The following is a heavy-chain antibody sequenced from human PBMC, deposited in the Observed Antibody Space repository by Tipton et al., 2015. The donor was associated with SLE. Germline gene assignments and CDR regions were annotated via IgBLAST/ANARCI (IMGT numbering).Heavy chain of an antibody. CDR3: ARGDNWDYMED. J-gene: IGHJ4*02. V-gene: IGHV4-34*01. Sequence: TLSLICAVYGESFSAYYWSWIRQPPGKDLEWIGEINHSGATNYNPSLTSRVTISEDTSKSQFSLYLSSVTAADTAVYYCARGDNWDYMEDWGQGTLVTVSS. D-gene: IGHD1-7*01. CDR1: GESFSAYY. CDR2: INHSGAT.